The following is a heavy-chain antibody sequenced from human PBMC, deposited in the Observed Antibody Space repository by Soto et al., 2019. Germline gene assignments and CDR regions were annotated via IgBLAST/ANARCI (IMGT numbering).Heavy chain of an antibody. V-gene: IGHV3-30-3*01. Sequence: PGGSLRLSCAASGFTFSSYAMHWVRQAPGKGLEWVAVISYDGSNKYYADSVKGRFTISRDNSKNTLYLQMNSLRAEDTAVYYCARDAPPLLLAPGTNWFVPWGPATLVSV. CDR2: ISYDGSNK. D-gene: IGHD2-15*01. CDR1: GFTFSSYA. CDR3: ARDAPPLLLAPGTNWFVP. J-gene: IGHJ5*02.